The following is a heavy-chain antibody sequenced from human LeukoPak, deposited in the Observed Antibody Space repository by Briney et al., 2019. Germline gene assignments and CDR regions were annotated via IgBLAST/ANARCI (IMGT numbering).Heavy chain of an antibody. CDR3: ARKIAPGGTGLGCLDA. Sequence: ASVKVSCKASGDRFNSFGISWVRQVPGKGLEWMGWIGGYNGHTKYSQNLLGRVTLTTDTSSSTAYMELRSLRSDDTAVYYCARKIAPGGTGLGCLDAWGQGTLVLVSS. J-gene: IGHJ5*02. CDR2: IGGYNGHT. V-gene: IGHV1-18*01. CDR1: GDRFNSFG. D-gene: IGHD1-26*01.